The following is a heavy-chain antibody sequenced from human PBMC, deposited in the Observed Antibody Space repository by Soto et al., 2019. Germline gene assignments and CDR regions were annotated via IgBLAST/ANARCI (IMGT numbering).Heavy chain of an antibody. CDR2: LHQTGST. CDR1: GDSIRTTNW. V-gene: IGHV4-4*02. D-gene: IGHD2-2*01. CDR3: ARVPIIVEIPPAPSGWFDP. Sequence: SETLSLPCTVSGDSIRTTNWWGWVHHPPGKRLEWSGELHQTGSTNHSPSLKGRVTISVDNSNSHCALELRSVSAADTAVYYCARVPIIVEIPPAPSGWFDPWGQGTLVTVSS. J-gene: IGHJ5*02.